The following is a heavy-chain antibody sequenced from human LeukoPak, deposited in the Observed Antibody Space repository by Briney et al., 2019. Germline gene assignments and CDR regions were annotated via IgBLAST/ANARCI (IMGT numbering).Heavy chain of an antibody. CDR1: GFTFNSYG. CDR2: ISYDGSNK. J-gene: IGHJ4*02. CDR3: AKAYEAYCGGDCYSFFDY. Sequence: TGGSLRLSCAASGFTFNSYGMHWVRQAPGKGLEWVAIISYDGSNKDYAESVKGRFTISRDSSKNTVNLQMNSLRAEDTAVYYCAKAYEAYCGGDCYSFFDYWGQGTLVTVSS. V-gene: IGHV3-30*18. D-gene: IGHD2-21*02.